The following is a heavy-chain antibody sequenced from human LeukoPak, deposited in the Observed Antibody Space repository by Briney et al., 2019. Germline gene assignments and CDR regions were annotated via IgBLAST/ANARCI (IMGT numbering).Heavy chain of an antibody. D-gene: IGHD3-10*01. CDR3: AKVRRTMGQNYGMDV. V-gene: IGHV3-30*02. CDR2: IRYDGSNK. Sequence: GGSLRLSCAASGFTFSSYGMHWVRQAPGKGLEWVAFIRYDGSNKYYADSVKGRFTISRDNSKNTLYLQMNSLRAEDTAVYYCAKVRRTMGQNYGMDVWGQGTTVTVSS. CDR1: GFTFSSYG. J-gene: IGHJ6*02.